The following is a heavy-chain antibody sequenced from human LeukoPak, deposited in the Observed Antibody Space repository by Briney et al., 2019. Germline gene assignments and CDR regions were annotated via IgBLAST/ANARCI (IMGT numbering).Heavy chain of an antibody. J-gene: IGHJ5*02. V-gene: IGHV1-69*13. CDR3: ARDRPGRYCSSNSCYTASPFDP. D-gene: IGHD2-2*02. CDR2: IIPKFGTA. CDR1: RGTFSSYA. Sequence: GASVKVSCKASRGTFSSYAISWVRQAPGQGLEWMGGIIPKFGTAIYAQKFQGRVTITEDESTSTAYMELSSLRSEDTAVYYCARDRPGRYCSSNSCYTASPFDPWGQGTLVTVSS.